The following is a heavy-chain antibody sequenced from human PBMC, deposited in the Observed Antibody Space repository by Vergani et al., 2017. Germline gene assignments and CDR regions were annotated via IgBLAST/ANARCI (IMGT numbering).Heavy chain of an antibody. CDR2: ISASGNA. CDR1: GGSISAGYYF. V-gene: IGHV4-61*02. D-gene: IGHD2-15*01. J-gene: IGHJ3*01. CDR3: ARRSGGYYSGGKVHPLRTAFDV. Sequence: QVQLQASGPGRVKPSQTLSLTCTMSGGSISAGYYFWSWIRQPAGKGLEWLGHISASGNAIHSPSLKTQVSMSVHTSKNQFSLTLTSVTAADTAIYFCARRSGGYYSGGKVHPLRTAFDVWGHGTVVTVSS.